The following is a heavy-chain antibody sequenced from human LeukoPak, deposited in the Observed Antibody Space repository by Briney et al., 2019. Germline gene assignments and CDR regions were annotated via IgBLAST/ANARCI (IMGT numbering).Heavy chain of an antibody. CDR2: IYHSGST. Sequence: SQTLSLTCAVSGGSISSGGYSWSWIRQPPGKGLEWVGYIYHSGSTYYNPSLKSRVTISVDRSKNKFSLKLSSVTAADTAVYYCARVLGDSSGYYYAYFDYWGQGTLVTVSS. D-gene: IGHD3-22*01. CDR1: GGSISSGGYS. J-gene: IGHJ4*02. V-gene: IGHV4-30-2*01. CDR3: ARVLGDSSGYYYAYFDY.